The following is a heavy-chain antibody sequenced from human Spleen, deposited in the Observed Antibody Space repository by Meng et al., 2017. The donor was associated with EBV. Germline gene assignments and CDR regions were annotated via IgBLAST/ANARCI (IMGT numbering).Heavy chain of an antibody. D-gene: IGHD1-26*01. Sequence: QLQRQESGPGLVKPSETLSLTCTVSGGSITSSSYYWGWIRQPPGKGLEWIGTYYNSGSTYYNPSLKSRVTISVDTSKNQFSLNLISVTAADTAAYYCARQGPSGRTFDYWGQGTLVTVSS. J-gene: IGHJ4*02. CDR2: YYNSGST. CDR1: GGSITSSSYY. V-gene: IGHV4-39*01. CDR3: ARQGPSGRTFDY.